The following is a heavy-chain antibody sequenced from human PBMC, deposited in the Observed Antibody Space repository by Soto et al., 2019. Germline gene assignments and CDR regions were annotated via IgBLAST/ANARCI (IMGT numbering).Heavy chain of an antibody. CDR2: IYYSGST. CDR3: ARGTTDYYYYMDV. V-gene: IGHV4-39*01. Sequence: SESLSLTCTVSGCSISSSSYYWGWIRQPPGKGLEWIGSIYYSGSTYYNPSLKSRVTISVDTSKNQFSLKLSSVTAADTAVYYCARGTTDYYYYMDVWGKGTTVTVSS. D-gene: IGHD1-7*01. J-gene: IGHJ6*03. CDR1: GCSISSSSYY.